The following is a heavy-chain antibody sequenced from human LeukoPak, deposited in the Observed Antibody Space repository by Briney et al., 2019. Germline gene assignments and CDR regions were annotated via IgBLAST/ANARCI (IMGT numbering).Heavy chain of an antibody. CDR3: ARVPYYYGSGSYGYYFDY. CDR2: IYYSGST. V-gene: IGHV4-31*03. Sequence: PSETLPLTCTVSGGSISSGGYYWSWIRQHPGKGLEWIGYIYYSGSTYYNPSLKCRVTISVDTSKNQFSLKLSSVTAADTAVYYCARVPYYYGSGSYGYYFDYWGQGTLVTVSS. D-gene: IGHD3-10*01. CDR1: GGSISSGGYY. J-gene: IGHJ4*02.